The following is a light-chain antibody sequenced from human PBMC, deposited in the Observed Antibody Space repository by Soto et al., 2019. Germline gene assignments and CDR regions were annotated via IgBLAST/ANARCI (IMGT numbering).Light chain of an antibody. CDR1: NIGNKR. J-gene: IGLJ1*01. Sequence: SYELTQPPSVSVAPENTATITWGGNNIGNKRVHWYRQKPGQAPVLLISYDSDRPSGIPERFSGSNSENTATLTISRVEAGDEADYYCQVWDIMTDNYVFGSGTKLTVL. CDR2: YDS. CDR3: QVWDIMTDNYV. V-gene: IGLV3-21*04.